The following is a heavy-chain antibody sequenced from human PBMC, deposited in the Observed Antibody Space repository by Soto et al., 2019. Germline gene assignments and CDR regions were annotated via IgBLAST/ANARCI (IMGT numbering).Heavy chain of an antibody. CDR2: IYYSGST. CDR1: GGSISSGGYY. Sequence: QVQLQESGPGLVKPSQTLSLTCTVSGGSISSGGYYWSWIRQHPGEGLEWIGYIYYSGSTYYNPALKSRVTISVDTSKNQFSLKLSSVTAADTAVYYCARCSGSYYHFDYWGQGTLVAVSS. CDR3: ARCSGSYYHFDY. J-gene: IGHJ4*02. D-gene: IGHD3-10*02. V-gene: IGHV4-31*03.